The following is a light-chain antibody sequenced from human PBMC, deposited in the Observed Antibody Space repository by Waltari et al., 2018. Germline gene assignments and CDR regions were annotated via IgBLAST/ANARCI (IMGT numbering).Light chain of an antibody. CDR1: HNNLGREG. Sequence: QAGLTQPPSVSKGLRQTAPLTCIGNHNNLGREGAALLQQHQGHPPKLLSYRNNNRPSGISERFSASRSGNTASLTITELQPEDEADYYCSAWDGSLRGWVFGGGTKLTVL. J-gene: IGLJ3*02. CDR3: SAWDGSLRGWV. CDR2: RNN. V-gene: IGLV10-54*04.